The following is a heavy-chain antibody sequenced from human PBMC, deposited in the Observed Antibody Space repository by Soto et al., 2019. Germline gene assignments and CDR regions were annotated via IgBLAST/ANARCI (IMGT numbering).Heavy chain of an antibody. CDR1: GYTFTGYY. CDR2: INPNSGGT. D-gene: IGHD1-1*01. CDR3: ARGLVLEPLGGYGMDV. V-gene: IGHV1-2*04. J-gene: IGHJ6*02. Sequence: GASVKVSCKASGYTFTGYYMHWVRQAPGQGLEWMGWINPNSGGTNYAQKFQGWVTMTRDTSISTAYMELSRLRSDDTAVYYCARGLVLEPLGGYGMDVWGQGTTVTVSS.